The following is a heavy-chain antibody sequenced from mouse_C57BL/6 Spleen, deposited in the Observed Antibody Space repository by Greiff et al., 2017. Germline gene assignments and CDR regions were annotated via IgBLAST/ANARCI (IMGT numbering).Heavy chain of an antibody. CDR2: IYPGDGDT. CDR3: ARPTLYYGSSYGAMDY. J-gene: IGHJ4*01. Sequence: QVQLQQSGAELVKPGASVKISCKASGYAFSSYWMNWVKQRPGKGLEWIGQIYPGDGDTNYNGKFKGKATLTADKSSSTAYMQLSSLTSEDSAVYFCARPTLYYGSSYGAMDYWGQGTSVTVSS. V-gene: IGHV1-80*01. CDR1: GYAFSSYW. D-gene: IGHD1-1*01.